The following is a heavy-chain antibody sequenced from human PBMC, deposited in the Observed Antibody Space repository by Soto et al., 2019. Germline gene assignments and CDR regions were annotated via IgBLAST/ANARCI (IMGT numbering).Heavy chain of an antibody. CDR3: ARDPIAVADTGYYYYYGMDV. V-gene: IGHV6-1*01. Sequence: SQTLSLTCAISVDSVSSNSAAWNWIRQSPSRGLEWLGRTYYRSKWYNDYAVSVKSRITINPDTSKNQFSLQLNSVTPEDTAVYYCARDPIAVADTGYYYYYGMDVWGQGTTVTVSS. CDR1: VDSVSSNSAA. J-gene: IGHJ6*02. CDR2: TYYRSKWYN. D-gene: IGHD6-19*01.